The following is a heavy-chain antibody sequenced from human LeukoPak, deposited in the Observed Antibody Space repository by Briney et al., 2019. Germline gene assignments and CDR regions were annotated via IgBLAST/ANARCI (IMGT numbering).Heavy chain of an antibody. Sequence: SQTLSLTCTVSGGSISSGGYYWSWIRQPPGKGLEWIGYIYYSGSTYYNPSLKSRVTISVDTSKNQFSLKLSSVTAADTAVYYCATRPMVRGVMYYFDYWGQGTLVTVSS. V-gene: IGHV4-30-4*08. J-gene: IGHJ4*02. CDR2: IYYSGST. D-gene: IGHD3-10*01. CDR1: GGSISSGGYY. CDR3: ATRPMVRGVMYYFDY.